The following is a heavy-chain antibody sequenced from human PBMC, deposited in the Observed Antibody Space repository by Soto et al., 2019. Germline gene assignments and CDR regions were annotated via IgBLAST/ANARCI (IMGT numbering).Heavy chain of an antibody. J-gene: IGHJ4*02. CDR2: INAGNGNT. Sequence: ASAKVSCKAAGYSFTSYAMHWVRQAPGQRLEWMGWINAGNGNTKYSQKFQGRVTITRDTSASTAYMELSSLRSEDTAVYYCARSIVAVTALDYWGQGTLVTVSS. CDR1: GYSFTSYA. D-gene: IGHD2-21*02. CDR3: ARSIVAVTALDY. V-gene: IGHV1-3*01.